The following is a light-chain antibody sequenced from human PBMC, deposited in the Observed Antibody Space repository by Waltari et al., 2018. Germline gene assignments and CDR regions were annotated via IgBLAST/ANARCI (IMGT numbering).Light chain of an antibody. CDR2: LGS. Sequence: DIAVTQSPLSLPVTPVEPPSISCRSSQSLLHSNGYNYLDWYLQKPGQSPQLLIYLGSNRASGVPDRFSGSGSGTDFTLKISRVEAEDVGVYYCMQALQTPWTFGQGTKVEIK. V-gene: IGKV2-28*01. CDR3: MQALQTPWT. J-gene: IGKJ1*01. CDR1: QSLLHSNGYNY.